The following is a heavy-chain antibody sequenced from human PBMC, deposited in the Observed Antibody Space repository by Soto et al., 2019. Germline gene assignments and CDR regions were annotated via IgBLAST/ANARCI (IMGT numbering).Heavy chain of an antibody. Sequence: KASETLSLTCAVYGGSFSGYYWSWIRQPPGKGLEWIGEINHSGSTNYNPSLKSRVTISVDTSKNQFSLKLSSVTAADTAVYYCARGRTSNWNYGRWFDPWGQGTLVTVSS. D-gene: IGHD1-7*01. V-gene: IGHV4-34*01. CDR2: INHSGST. CDR3: ARGRTSNWNYGRWFDP. J-gene: IGHJ5*02. CDR1: GGSFSGYY.